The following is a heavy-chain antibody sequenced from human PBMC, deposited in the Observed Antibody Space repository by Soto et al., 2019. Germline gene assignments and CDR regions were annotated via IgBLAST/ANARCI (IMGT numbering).Heavy chain of an antibody. Sequence: SETLSLTCAVSGVSLTSGNWWTWVRQSPQRGLEYIGEILHDGTANYHPSFERRVAMSVDTSRNQFSLKLTSVTAADTAVYYCARMRIAARPVGYYYGMDVWGQGTTVTVSS. J-gene: IGHJ6*02. D-gene: IGHD6-6*01. CDR1: GVSLTSGNW. CDR3: ARMRIAARPVGYYYGMDV. CDR2: ILHDGTA. V-gene: IGHV4-4*02.